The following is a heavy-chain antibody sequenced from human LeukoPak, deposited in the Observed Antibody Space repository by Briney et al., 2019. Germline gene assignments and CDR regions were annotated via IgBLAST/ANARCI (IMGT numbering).Heavy chain of an antibody. J-gene: IGHJ4*02. Sequence: GGSLRLSCAASGFTFSSYAMSWVRQAPGKGLECISGFSGSGGSTYYADSVKGRFTISRDNSKNTLYLQMNSLRAEDTAVYYCAKIRGYSGYEAPDYWGQGTLVTVSS. V-gene: IGHV3-23*01. CDR1: GFTFSSYA. CDR3: AKIRGYSGYEAPDY. D-gene: IGHD5-12*01. CDR2: FSGSGGST.